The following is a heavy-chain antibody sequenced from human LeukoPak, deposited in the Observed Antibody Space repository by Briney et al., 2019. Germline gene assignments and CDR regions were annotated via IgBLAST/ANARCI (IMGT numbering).Heavy chain of an antibody. CDR2: INWKGGST. J-gene: IGHJ6*03. Sequence: GGPLTLSCAASGFTLDDYGMICARQAPGKALEGGSGINWKGGSTGYADCVKGLLNISSDHAQNSLYVQMNSLRAEDTGLYHCAREVTMVRGVPYYYYYMDVWGKGTTVTISS. CDR1: GFTLDDYG. CDR3: AREVTMVRGVPYYYYYMDV. D-gene: IGHD3-10*01. V-gene: IGHV3-20*01.